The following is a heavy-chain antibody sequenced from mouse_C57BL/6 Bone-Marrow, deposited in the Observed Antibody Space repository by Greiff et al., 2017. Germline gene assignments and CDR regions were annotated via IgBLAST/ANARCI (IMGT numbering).Heavy chain of an antibody. CDR2: ISSGGDYI. D-gene: IGHD1-1*01. J-gene: IGHJ2*01. CDR3: TRGDYYGSSYGDYFDY. CDR1: GFTFSSYA. Sequence: EVMLVESGEGLVKPGGSLKLSCAASGFTFSSYAMSWVRQTPEKRLEWVAYISSGGDYIYYADTVKGRFTISRDTARNTLYLQMSSLEAEDTSMYYCTRGDYYGSSYGDYFDYWGQGTTLTGSS. V-gene: IGHV5-9-1*02.